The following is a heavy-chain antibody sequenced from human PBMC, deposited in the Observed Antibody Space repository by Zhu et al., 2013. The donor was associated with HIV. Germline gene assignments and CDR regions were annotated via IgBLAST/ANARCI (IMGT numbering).Heavy chain of an antibody. CDR1: GFTFSSYA. Sequence: VQLVESGGGVVQPGRSLRLSCAASGFTFSSYAMHWVRQAPGKGLEWVAVISYDGSNKYYADSVKGRFTISRDNSKNTLYLQMNSLRAEDTAVYYCANLYCSSTSCPAWGQGTLVTVSS. D-gene: IGHD2-2*01. V-gene: IGHV3-30-3*01. CDR2: ISYDGSNK. CDR3: ANLYCSSTSCPA. J-gene: IGHJ5*02.